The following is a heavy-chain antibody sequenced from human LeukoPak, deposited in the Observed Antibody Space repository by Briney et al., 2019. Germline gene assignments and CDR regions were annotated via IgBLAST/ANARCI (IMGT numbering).Heavy chain of an antibody. CDR1: LGSISRHF. CDR2: IYYSRST. Sequence: SEALSLTCTVSLGSISRHFWRWIRQPPGKGLAWIGYIYYSRSTNYNPSLKSRVTISVDTSKNHFSLKLSSVTAADTAVYYCARGDGYSYAFDYWGQGTLVTVSS. J-gene: IGHJ4*02. V-gene: IGHV4-59*11. D-gene: IGHD5-12*01. CDR3: ARGDGYSYAFDY.